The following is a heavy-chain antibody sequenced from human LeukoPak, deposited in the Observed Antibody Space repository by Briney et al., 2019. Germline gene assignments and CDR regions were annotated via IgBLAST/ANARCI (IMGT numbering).Heavy chain of an antibody. V-gene: IGHV3-66*01. J-gene: IGHJ4*02. Sequence: GGYLRLSCAASGFTVSSNYLSWVRQAPGKGLEWVSIIYSDGSTYYADSVKGRFTISRDNSKNTLFLQMNSLRAEDTAVYYCARASQGGMGSLGFDYWGQGTLVTVSS. D-gene: IGHD1-26*01. CDR2: IYSDGST. CDR3: ARASQGGMGSLGFDY. CDR1: GFTVSSNY.